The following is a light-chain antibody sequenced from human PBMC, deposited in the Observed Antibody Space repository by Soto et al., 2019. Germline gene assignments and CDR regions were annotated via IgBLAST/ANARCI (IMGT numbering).Light chain of an antibody. CDR2: HGS. J-gene: IGKJ1*01. CDR1: QRIRNW. Sequence: DIQMTQSPSTLSASVGDRVSITCRASQRIRNWMAWYQQKPGKAPKLLLSHGSTLGAGVPGRFSGSGSGTEFTLAISSLQPDDFATYICQQYSSDRTFGQGTKVEIK. V-gene: IGKV1-5*01. CDR3: QQYSSDRT.